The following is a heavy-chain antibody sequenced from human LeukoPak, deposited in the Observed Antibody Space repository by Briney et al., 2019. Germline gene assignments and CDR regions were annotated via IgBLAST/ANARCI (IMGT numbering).Heavy chain of an antibody. CDR2: ISSNGGST. J-gene: IGHJ4*02. V-gene: IGHV3-64*01. CDR3: ARGGQSKYDSSGYLNYFDY. D-gene: IGHD3-22*01. CDR1: GFTFSSYV. Sequence: GGSLRLSCAASGFTFSSYVMYWVRQAPGKRLEYVSSISSNGGSTYYANSVKGRFTISRDNSKNTLYLQMGSLRAEDMAVYYCARGGQSKYDSSGYLNYFDYWGQGTLVTVSS.